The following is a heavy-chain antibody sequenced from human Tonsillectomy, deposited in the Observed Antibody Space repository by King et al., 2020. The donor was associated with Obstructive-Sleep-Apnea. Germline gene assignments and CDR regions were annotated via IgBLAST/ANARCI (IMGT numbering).Heavy chain of an antibody. D-gene: IGHD6-19*01. CDR3: ARDLSSGAFDI. CDR2: ISSSSSYI. J-gene: IGHJ3*02. Sequence: VQLVESGGGLVKPGGSLRLSCAASGFTFSSYSMNWVRQAPGKGLEWVSSISSSSSYIYYADSVKGRFTISRDNAKNSLYLQMYSLRAEDTAVYYCARDLSSGAFDIWGQGTMVTVSS. V-gene: IGHV3-21*01. CDR1: GFTFSSYS.